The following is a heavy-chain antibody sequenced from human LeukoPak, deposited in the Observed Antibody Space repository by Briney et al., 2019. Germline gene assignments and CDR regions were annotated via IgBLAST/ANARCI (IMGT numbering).Heavy chain of an antibody. CDR2: IYHSGST. V-gene: IGHV4-30-2*01. Sequence: SQTLSLTCAVSGGSISSGGYSWSWIRQPPGKGLEWTGYIYHSGSTYYNPSLKSRVTISVDRSKNQFSLKLSSVTAADTAVYYCARLGWFGEFGYWGQGTLVTVSS. D-gene: IGHD3-10*01. CDR3: ARLGWFGEFGY. J-gene: IGHJ4*02. CDR1: GGSISSGGYS.